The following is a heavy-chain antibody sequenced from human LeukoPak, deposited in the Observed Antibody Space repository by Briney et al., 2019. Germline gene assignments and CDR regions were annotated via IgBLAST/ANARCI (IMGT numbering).Heavy chain of an antibody. CDR2: IYYSGST. D-gene: IGHD3-9*01. CDR1: GGSISSYY. CDR3: ARVYYDILTGPDAFDI. Sequence: SETLSLTCTVSGGSISSYYWSWIRQPPGKGLEWIGYIYYSGSTNYNPSLKSRVTISVDTSKNQFSLKLSSVTAADTAVYYCARVYYDILTGPDAFDIWGQGTMVTVSS. V-gene: IGHV4-59*01. J-gene: IGHJ3*02.